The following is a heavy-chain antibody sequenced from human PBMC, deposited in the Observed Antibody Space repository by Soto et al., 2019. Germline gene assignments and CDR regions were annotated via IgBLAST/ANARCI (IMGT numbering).Heavy chain of an antibody. V-gene: IGHV1-2*02. J-gene: IGHJ4*02. CDR1: GYTFTHYY. CDR2: INPDSGDT. Sequence: QVQLVQSGAEVKKPGASVRFSCKASGYTFTHYYVHWVRQAPGQGLEWMGWINPDSGDTNYAEKFQGRVTMTRDTSTSTAYMELSRLTSDDTAVFYCARETMTTRFFDYWGQGTLVTVSS. D-gene: IGHD4-17*01. CDR3: ARETMTTRFFDY.